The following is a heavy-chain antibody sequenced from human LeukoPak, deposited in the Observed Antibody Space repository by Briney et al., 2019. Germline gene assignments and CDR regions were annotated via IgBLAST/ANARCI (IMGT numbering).Heavy chain of an antibody. Sequence: ASVKVSCKASGYTFTGYYMHWVRQAPGQGLEWMGWINPNSGGTNYAQKFQGRVTMTRDTSISTAYMELSRLRSDDTAVCYCARDYYDSSGYYVVDYWGQGTLVTVSS. D-gene: IGHD3-22*01. CDR3: ARDYYDSSGYYVVDY. CDR1: GYTFTGYY. V-gene: IGHV1-2*02. CDR2: INPNSGGT. J-gene: IGHJ4*02.